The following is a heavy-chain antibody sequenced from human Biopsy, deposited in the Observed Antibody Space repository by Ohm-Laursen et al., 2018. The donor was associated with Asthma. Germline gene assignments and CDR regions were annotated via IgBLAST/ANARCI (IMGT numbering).Heavy chain of an antibody. Sequence: SLRLSCTASGFTFDDYGMSWVRQAPGKGLDWVCGINWNGGSTGYADSVKGRFTISRDNAKNSLYLQMNSLRAEDTALYHCGRDMGGFGSGWFPVEFWGQGTLVTVSS. D-gene: IGHD6-19*01. V-gene: IGHV3-20*01. CDR3: GRDMGGFGSGWFPVEF. J-gene: IGHJ4*02. CDR1: GFTFDDYG. CDR2: INWNGGST.